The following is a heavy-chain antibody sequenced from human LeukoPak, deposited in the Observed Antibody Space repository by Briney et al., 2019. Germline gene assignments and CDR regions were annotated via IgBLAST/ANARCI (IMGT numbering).Heavy chain of an antibody. D-gene: IGHD3-10*01. V-gene: IGHV4-30-4*01. Sequence: PSETLSLTCTVSGGTISSGDYYWSWIRQPPGKGLEWIGYIYYSGSTYYNPSLKSRVTISVDTSKNQFSLKLSSVTAADTAVYYCATEGYSGSYYRNWFDPWGQGTLATVSS. CDR3: ATEGYSGSYYRNWFDP. CDR2: IYYSGST. CDR1: GGTISSGDYY. J-gene: IGHJ5*02.